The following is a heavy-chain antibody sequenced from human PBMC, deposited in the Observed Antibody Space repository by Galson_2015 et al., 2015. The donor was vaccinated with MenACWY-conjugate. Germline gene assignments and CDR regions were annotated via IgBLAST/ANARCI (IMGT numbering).Heavy chain of an antibody. CDR3: ARGHYGTDV. CDR1: GFTFSNYW. V-gene: IGHV3-7*03. J-gene: IGHJ6*02. Sequence: SLRLSCAASGFTFSNYWMTWVRQAPGKGLEWVANIKKQDGSEKYYVDSVKGRFTLSRDNAKTSLYLQMNSLRAEETAVYYGARGHYGTDVSGQGTTVTVSS. CDR2: IKKQDGSEK.